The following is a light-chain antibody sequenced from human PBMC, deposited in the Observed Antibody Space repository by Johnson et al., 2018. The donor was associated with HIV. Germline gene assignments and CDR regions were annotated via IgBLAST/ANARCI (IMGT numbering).Light chain of an antibody. J-gene: IGLJ1*01. CDR3: GTWDTSLSVYV. Sequence: HSVLSQPPSVSAAPGQKVSISCSGSSSNIGNNYVSWYQQLPGTAPKLLIYENNKRPSGIPDRFSGSKSDTSATLGIPGLQTGDEAEYYCGTWDTSLSVYVFGTGTKVTVL. CDR2: ENN. V-gene: IGLV1-51*02. CDR1: SSNIGNNY.